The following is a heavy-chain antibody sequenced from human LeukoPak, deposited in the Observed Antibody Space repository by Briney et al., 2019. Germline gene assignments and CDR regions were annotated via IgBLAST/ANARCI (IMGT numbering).Heavy chain of an antibody. D-gene: IGHD5-18*01. J-gene: IGHJ4*02. CDR1: TGSLSSGGYY. V-gene: IGHV4-31*03. CDR2: IYYSGST. CDR3: ASESTYRYNY. Sequence: PSETLSLTCTVSTGSLSSGGYYWSWIRQHPGKGLEWIGYIYYSGSTYYNPSLKSRVTISVDTSKNQFSLKLSSVTAADTAVYYCASESTYRYNYWGQGTLVTVSS.